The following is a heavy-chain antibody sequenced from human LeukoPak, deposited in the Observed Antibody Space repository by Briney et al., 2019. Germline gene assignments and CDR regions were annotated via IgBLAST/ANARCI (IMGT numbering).Heavy chain of an antibody. V-gene: IGHV3-23*01. Sequence: GGSLGLSCAASGFTFSSYAVSWVRQAPGKGLEWVSAISGSGGSTYYADSVKGRFTISRDNSKNTLYLQMNSLRAEDTAVYYCAKDVGYCSSTSCYSDPWGQGTLVTVSS. CDR3: AKDVGYCSSTSCYSDP. D-gene: IGHD2-2*02. CDR1: GFTFSSYA. CDR2: ISGSGGST. J-gene: IGHJ5*02.